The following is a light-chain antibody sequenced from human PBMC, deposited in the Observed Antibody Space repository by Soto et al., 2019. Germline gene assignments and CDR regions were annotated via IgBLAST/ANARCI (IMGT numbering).Light chain of an antibody. V-gene: IGKV3-20*01. CDR3: QHYGSDLFT. J-gene: IGKJ3*01. CDR1: QSFSSSY. CDR2: GAS. Sequence: EIVLTQSPGTLSLSPGERATLSCRASQSFSSSYLAWYQQKPGQAPRLLIYGASSRATGIPDRFSGSGSGTDFTLTISSLEPEDSAVYSCQHYGSDLFTFGPGNKVDVK.